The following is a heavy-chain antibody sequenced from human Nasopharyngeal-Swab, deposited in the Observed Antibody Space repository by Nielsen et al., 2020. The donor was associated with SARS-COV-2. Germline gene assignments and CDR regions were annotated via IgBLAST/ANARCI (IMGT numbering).Heavy chain of an antibody. CDR1: GASITSGGYY. CDR3: ARGWAGHYFDY. CDR2: IYYSGNT. D-gene: IGHD1-26*01. Sequence: LRLSCTVSGASITSGGYYWSWIRHLPGRGLEWIGYIYYSGNTFYNPSLKSRVTMSVDTSENQFFLNLNSVTAADTAVYYCARGWAGHYFDYWGQGTLVTVSS. V-gene: IGHV4-31*03. J-gene: IGHJ4*02.